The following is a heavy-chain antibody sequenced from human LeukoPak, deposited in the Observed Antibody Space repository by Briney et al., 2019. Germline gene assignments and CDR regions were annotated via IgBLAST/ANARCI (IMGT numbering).Heavy chain of an antibody. J-gene: IGHJ4*02. CDR3: AREGPMLRGVIGGKIDY. Sequence: PGGSLRLSCGASGFTFSTSAMDWVRQAPGKGLEGVAFLQTDGNTKNYADSVKGRFTISRDNAKNSLYLQMNSLRPEDTAVYYCAREGPMLRGVIGGKIDYWGQGTLVTVSS. D-gene: IGHD3-10*01. CDR1: GFTFSTSA. CDR2: LQTDGNTK. V-gene: IGHV3-30*02.